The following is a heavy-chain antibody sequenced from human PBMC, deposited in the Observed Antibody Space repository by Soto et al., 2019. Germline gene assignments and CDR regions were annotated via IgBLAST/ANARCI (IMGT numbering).Heavy chain of an antibody. J-gene: IGHJ6*02. CDR3: ARGTNGDSFYGMDV. CDR2: IRSKAYGGTT. CDR1: GFTFGDYA. D-gene: IGHD4-17*01. V-gene: IGHV3-49*04. Sequence: GGSLRLSCTGSGFTFGDYAMSWVRRAPGKGLEWVGFIRSKAYGGTTEWAASVRGRFTFSRDDSKRIAYLQMNSLKTEDTAVYYCARGTNGDSFYGMDVWGQGTTVTVSS.